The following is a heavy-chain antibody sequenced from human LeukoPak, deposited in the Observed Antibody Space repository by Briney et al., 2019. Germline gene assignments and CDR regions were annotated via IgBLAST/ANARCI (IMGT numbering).Heavy chain of an antibody. J-gene: IGHJ4*02. CDR1: GFPVRSRY. CDR3: ASLEGGPSDGR. V-gene: IGHV3-53*01. Sequence: GGSLRLSCEVSGFPVRSRYMTWVRQPPGKGLECVAVIYSGGTTYHIESVKGRFTISRDISKSTMYLEMNNLRVEDTAIYYCASLEGGPSDGRWGQGTLVTVSS. CDR2: IYSGGTT. D-gene: IGHD3-3*01.